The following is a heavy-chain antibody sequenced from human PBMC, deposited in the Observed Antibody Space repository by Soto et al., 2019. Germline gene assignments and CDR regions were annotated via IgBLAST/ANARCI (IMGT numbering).Heavy chain of an antibody. CDR2: IYHGGST. CDR1: GYSISSGYY. V-gene: IGHV4-38-2*01. D-gene: IGHD1-26*01. CDR3: ARQRPTDGRWEFANYYGMDV. J-gene: IGHJ6*02. Sequence: SETLSLTCAVSGYSISSGYYWGWLRQPPGKGLEWIGSIYHGGSTYYNPSLNSRVTLSIDMTNNHVSLILNSVTAADTAVYYCARQRPTDGRWEFANYYGMDVWGQGTPVTVSS.